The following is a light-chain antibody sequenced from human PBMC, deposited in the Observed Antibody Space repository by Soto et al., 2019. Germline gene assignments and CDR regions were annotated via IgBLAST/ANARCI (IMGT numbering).Light chain of an antibody. CDR2: LAS. CDR1: QSISSW. CDR3: QQYNSYPYT. J-gene: IGKJ2*01. Sequence: DIQMTQSPSTPSASVGDRVTITCRASQSISSWLAWYQQKPGKAPKLLIYLASSLESGVPSRFSGSGSGTEFTLTISSLQPDDFATYYCQQYNSYPYTFGQGTNLEIK. V-gene: IGKV1-5*03.